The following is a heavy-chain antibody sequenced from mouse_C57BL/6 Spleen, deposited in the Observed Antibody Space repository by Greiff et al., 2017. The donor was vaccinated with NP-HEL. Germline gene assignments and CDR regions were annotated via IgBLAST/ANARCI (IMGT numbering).Heavy chain of an antibody. CDR3: ARDHWDY. V-gene: IGHV1-42*01. CDR2: INPSTGGT. Sequence: VQLKESGPELVKPGASVKISCKASGYSFTGYYMNWVKQSPEKSLEWIGEINPSTGGTTYNQKFKAKATLTVDKSSSTAYMQLKSLTSEDSAVYYCARDHWDYWGQGTTLTVSS. CDR1: GYSFTGYY. D-gene: IGHD4-1*01. J-gene: IGHJ2*01.